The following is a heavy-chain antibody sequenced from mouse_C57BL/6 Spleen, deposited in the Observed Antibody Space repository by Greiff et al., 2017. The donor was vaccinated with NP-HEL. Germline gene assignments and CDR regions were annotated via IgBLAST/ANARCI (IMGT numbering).Heavy chain of an antibody. V-gene: IGHV4-1*01. D-gene: IGHD4-1*01. CDR2: INPDSSTI. J-gene: IGHJ2*01. CDR1: GIDFSRYW. Sequence: EVKLVESGGGLVQPGGSLKLSCAASGIDFSRYWMSWVRRAPGKGLEWIGEINPDSSTINYAPSLKDKFIITRDNANNTLYLQMSNVRSEDTALYYCARERKLGHGAFFDYWGQGTTLTVSS. CDR3: ARERKLGHGAFFDY.